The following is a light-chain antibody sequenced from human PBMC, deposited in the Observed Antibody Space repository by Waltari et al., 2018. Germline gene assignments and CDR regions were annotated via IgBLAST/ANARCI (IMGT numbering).Light chain of an antibody. Sequence: EIELTQSPATLSLSPGERATLSCRASQSVYSYLAWYQQKPGLPPRLLIYDASSRATGIPARFVGSGSGTDFTLTISRLEPEDFAVYYCQERSNWPGGSFGGGTKVEIK. CDR2: DAS. J-gene: IGKJ4*01. CDR1: QSVYSY. V-gene: IGKV3-11*01. CDR3: QERSNWPGGS.